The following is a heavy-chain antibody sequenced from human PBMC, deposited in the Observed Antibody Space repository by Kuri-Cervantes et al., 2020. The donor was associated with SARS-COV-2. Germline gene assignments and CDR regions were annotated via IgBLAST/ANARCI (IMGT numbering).Heavy chain of an antibody. J-gene: IGHJ6*02. CDR3: ARDNIVVVVAATPYYYYYGMDV. V-gene: IGHV4-39*07. CDR2: IYYSGST. D-gene: IGHD2-15*01. CDR1: GGSINSSSYY. Sequence: SETLSLTCTVSGGSINSSSYYWGWIRQPPGKGLEWIGSIYYSGSTYYNPSLKSRVTISVDTSKNQFSLKLSSVTAADTAVYYCARDNIVVVVAATPYYYYYGMDVWGQGTTVTVSS.